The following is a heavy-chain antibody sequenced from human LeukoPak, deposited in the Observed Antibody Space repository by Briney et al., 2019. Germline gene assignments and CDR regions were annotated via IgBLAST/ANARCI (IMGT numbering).Heavy chain of an antibody. J-gene: IGHJ6*02. CDR1: GFTFSSYG. D-gene: IGHD2-2*01. CDR3: AKVERYCSSTSCYQFYYYYGMDV. V-gene: IGHV3-30*18. Sequence: GGSLRLSCAASGFTFSSYGMHWVRQAPGKGLEWVAVISYDGSNKYYADSVKGRFTISRDNSKNTLYLQMNSLRAEDTAVHYCAKVERYCSSTSCYQFYYYYGMDVWGQGTTVTVSS. CDR2: ISYDGSNK.